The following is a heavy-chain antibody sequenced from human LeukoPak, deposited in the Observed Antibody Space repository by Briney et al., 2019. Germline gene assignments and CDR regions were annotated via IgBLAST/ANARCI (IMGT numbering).Heavy chain of an antibody. CDR3: ARAEASYYYDSSGYYCDY. CDR2: ISSNGGST. CDR1: GFTFSSYA. V-gene: IGHV3-64*01. J-gene: IGHJ4*02. Sequence: GGSLRLSCAASGFTFSSYAMHWVRQAPGKGLEYVSAISSNGGSTYYANSVKGRFTISRDNSKNSLYLQMGSLRAEDMAVYYCARAEASYYYDSSGYYCDYWGQGTLVTVSS. D-gene: IGHD3-22*01.